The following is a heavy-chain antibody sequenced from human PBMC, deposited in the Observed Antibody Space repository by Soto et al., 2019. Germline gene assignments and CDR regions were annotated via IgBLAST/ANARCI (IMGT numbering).Heavy chain of an antibody. CDR3: GKDPNGDYVGAFDI. V-gene: IGHV3-11*01. D-gene: IGHD4-17*01. CDR1: GFTFSDYY. CDR2: ISSSGSTI. J-gene: IGHJ3*02. Sequence: GGSLRLSCASSGFTFSDYYMIWIRQAPGKGLEWVSYISSSGSTIYYADSVKGRFTISRDNAKNSLYLQMNSLRAEDTAVYYCGKDPNGDYVGAFDICGQGTMVTVSS.